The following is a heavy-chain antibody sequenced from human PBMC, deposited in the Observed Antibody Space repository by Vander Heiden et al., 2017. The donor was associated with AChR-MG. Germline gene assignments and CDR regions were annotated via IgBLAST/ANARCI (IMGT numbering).Heavy chain of an antibody. D-gene: IGHD3-10*01. CDR1: GFTVSSNY. V-gene: IGHV3-53*01. CDR3: ARELYYYGSGSYNYMDV. J-gene: IGHJ6*03. Sequence: EVQLVESGGGLIQPGGSLRLSCAASGFTVSSNYLSWVRQAPGKGLEWVSVIYSGGSTYYADSVKGRFTISRDNSKNTLYLQMNSLRAEDTAVYYCARELYYYGSGSYNYMDVWGKGTTVTVSS. CDR2: IYSGGST.